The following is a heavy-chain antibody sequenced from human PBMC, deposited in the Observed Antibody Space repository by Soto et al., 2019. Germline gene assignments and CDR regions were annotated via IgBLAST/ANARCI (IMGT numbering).Heavy chain of an antibody. D-gene: IGHD6-19*01. V-gene: IGHV1-8*01. CDR1: GYTFTRYG. J-gene: IGHJ6*01. Sequence: SVKVSCKASGYTFTRYGLSWLLQSPGQELEWMGWMNPNSGNTGYAQKFQGRVTMTRNTSISTAYMELSSLRSEDTAVYYCARVLSIGWYGLNYYCY. CDR2: MNPNSGNT. CDR3: ARVLSIGWYGLNYYCY.